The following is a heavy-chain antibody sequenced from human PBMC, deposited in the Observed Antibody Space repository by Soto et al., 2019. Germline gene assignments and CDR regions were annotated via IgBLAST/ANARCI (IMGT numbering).Heavy chain of an antibody. CDR2: INTAKETT. J-gene: IGHJ4*02. D-gene: IGHD6-13*01. CDR3: ARGNSWSYFDH. Sequence: QVQLVQSGAEVKKPGASVKVSCRASGYTFSSYAIHWVRQAPGQRLEWVGWINTAKETTKYSQKFQVRVTITRDTSETNVYMDLSSLRAEDADVYYWARGNSWSYFDHGGQGTLVTVSS. CDR1: GYTFSSYA. V-gene: IGHV1-3*04.